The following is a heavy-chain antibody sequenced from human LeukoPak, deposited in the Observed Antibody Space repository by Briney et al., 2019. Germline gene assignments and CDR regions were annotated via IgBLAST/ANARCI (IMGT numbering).Heavy chain of an antibody. J-gene: IGHJ4*02. Sequence: GGSLRLSCAASGSTFSSYAMSWVRQAPGKGLEWVSAISGSGGSTYYADSVKGRFTISRDNSKNTLYLQMNSLRAEDTAVYYCAKDLSEAVAGFDYWGQGTLVTVSS. V-gene: IGHV3-23*01. D-gene: IGHD6-19*01. CDR2: ISGSGGST. CDR3: AKDLSEAVAGFDY. CDR1: GSTFSSYA.